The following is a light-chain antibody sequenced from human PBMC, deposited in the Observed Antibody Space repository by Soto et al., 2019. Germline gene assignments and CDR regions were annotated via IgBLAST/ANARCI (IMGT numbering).Light chain of an antibody. CDR2: KAS. CDR1: QTISSW. CDR3: KQSYSTPRT. J-gene: IGKJ1*01. Sequence: DIQMTQSPSTLSGSVGDRVTITCRASQTISSWLAWYQQKPGKAPKLLIYKASTLKSGVPSRFSGSGSGTDFTLTIRSLQPEDFATYYCKQSYSTPRTFGQGTKVDIK. V-gene: IGKV1-5*03.